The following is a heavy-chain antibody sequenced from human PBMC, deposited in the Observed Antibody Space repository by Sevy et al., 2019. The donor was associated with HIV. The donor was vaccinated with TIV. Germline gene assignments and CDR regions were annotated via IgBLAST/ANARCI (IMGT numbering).Heavy chain of an antibody. V-gene: IGHV1-18*01. J-gene: IGHJ6*02. CDR3: AREGYYYRSGTYRPPNYYGMDV. Sequence: VSVKVSCKASGYTFSSYGISWVRQAPGQGLEWMGWISDYNGYTNYAHKFQGRVTMSTETSTRTAYMELRSLRSDDTAEYFCAREGYYYRSGTYRPPNYYGMDVWGQGTAVTVSS. D-gene: IGHD3-10*01. CDR1: GYTFSSYG. CDR2: ISDYNGYT.